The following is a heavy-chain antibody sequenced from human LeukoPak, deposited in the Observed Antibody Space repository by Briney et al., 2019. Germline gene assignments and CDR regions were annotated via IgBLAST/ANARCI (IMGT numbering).Heavy chain of an antibody. D-gene: IGHD2-15*01. J-gene: IGHJ3*02. CDR3: VRESSVVAAMRGYGAFDI. Sequence: GGSLRLSCAASGFTVSSNYMSWVRQAPGKGLEWVSVIYSGGSTYYADSVKGRFTISRDNSKNTLYLQMNSLRAEDTAVYYCVRESSVVAAMRGYGAFDIWGQGTMVTVSS. CDR2: IYSGGST. V-gene: IGHV3-53*01. CDR1: GFTVSSNY.